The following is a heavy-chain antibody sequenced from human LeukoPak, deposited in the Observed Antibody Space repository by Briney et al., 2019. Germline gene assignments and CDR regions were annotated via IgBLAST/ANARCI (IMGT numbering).Heavy chain of an antibody. CDR2: VNAESTDI. CDR3: ARDTFEPLVIDF. Sequence: GGSLRLACAASVFSFRRYAMNWVRQAPGKGLEWVAYVNAESTDILYADSVRGRFTISRDNAKNSLYLQMNSLRAEDRGVYYCARDTFEPLVIDFWGQGTLVTVSS. D-gene: IGHD6-13*01. J-gene: IGHJ4*02. V-gene: IGHV3-21*05. CDR1: VFSFRRYA.